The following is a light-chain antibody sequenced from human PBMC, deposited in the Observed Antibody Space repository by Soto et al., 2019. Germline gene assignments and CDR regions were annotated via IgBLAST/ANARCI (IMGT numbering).Light chain of an antibody. CDR1: QTVTSN. CDR2: GAS. V-gene: IGKV3-15*01. CDR3: QQYNSYST. Sequence: EIGLNQSPCTLSLYKGERATLSCRASQTVTSNFLAWHQQKPGQTPRLLIYGASTRATGIPARFSGSGPGTEFTLTISSLQPDDFATYYCQQYNSYSTFGQVTKVDIK. J-gene: IGKJ1*01.